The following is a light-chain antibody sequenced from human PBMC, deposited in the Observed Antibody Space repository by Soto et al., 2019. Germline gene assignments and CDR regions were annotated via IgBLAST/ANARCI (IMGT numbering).Light chain of an antibody. Sequence: QSALTQPASVSASPGQSITISCTGTSSDVSTYDDVSWYRQHPGKGPKLLIYEVTNRPSGVSNRFSGSKSGNTASLTISGLQAEDEADYYCSSYTISSTYVFGSGPKLTVL. V-gene: IGLV2-14*01. J-gene: IGLJ1*01. CDR1: SSDVSTYDD. CDR2: EVT. CDR3: SSYTISSTYV.